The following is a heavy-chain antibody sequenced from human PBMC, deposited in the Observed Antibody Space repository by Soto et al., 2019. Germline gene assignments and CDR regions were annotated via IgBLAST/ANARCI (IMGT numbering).Heavy chain of an antibody. CDR2: IWYDGSNK. V-gene: IGHV3-33*01. Sequence: VGSLRLSCAASGFTFSSYGMHWVRQAPGQGLEWVAVIWYDGSNKYYADSVKGRFTNSRDNSKNTLYLQMNSLRAEDRAVYSCARDSLGIGGPFDYWGQGTLVTVSS. CDR1: GFTFSSYG. D-gene: IGHD7-27*01. J-gene: IGHJ4*02. CDR3: ARDSLGIGGPFDY.